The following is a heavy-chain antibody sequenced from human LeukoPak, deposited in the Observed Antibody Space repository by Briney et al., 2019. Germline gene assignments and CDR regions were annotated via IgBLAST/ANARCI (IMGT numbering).Heavy chain of an antibody. CDR3: AGFGQQLPPYYYYGMDV. V-gene: IGHV4-39*01. CDR2: IYYSGST. Sequence: PSETLSLTCTVSGGSISSSSYYWGWIRQPPGKGLEWIGSIYYSGSTYYNPSLKSRVTISVDTSKNQFSLKLSSVTAADTAVYYCAGFGQQLPPYYYYGMDVWGQGTTVTVSS. D-gene: IGHD6-13*01. CDR1: GGSISSSSYY. J-gene: IGHJ6*02.